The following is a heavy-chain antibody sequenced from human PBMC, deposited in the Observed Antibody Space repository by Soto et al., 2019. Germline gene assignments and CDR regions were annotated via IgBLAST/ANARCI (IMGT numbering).Heavy chain of an antibody. D-gene: IGHD3-22*01. V-gene: IGHV1-69*01. CDR1: GGTVSSYA. CDR2: FIPIVVSA. Sequence: QVHLVQSGAEVKKPGSSVKVSCKASGGTVSSYAITWVRQAPGKGLEWMGVFIPIVVSAHYAQKFQGRVTITADESTSTAYMELGGIRSEDTAIYYCARDLSSDSTGFRGYDLWGQGPLVPVSS. J-gene: IGHJ4*02. CDR3: ARDLSSDSTGFRGYDL.